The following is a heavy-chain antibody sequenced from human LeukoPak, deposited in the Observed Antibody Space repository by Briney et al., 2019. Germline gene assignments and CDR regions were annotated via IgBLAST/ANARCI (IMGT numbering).Heavy chain of an antibody. J-gene: IGHJ4*02. CDR1: DDSIRGSIYF. Sequence: SETLSLTCTVSDDSIRGSIYFWSWIRQPPGKGLEWIGYVSYSGSTNYSPSLKGRVAISIDMSKNHFSLKLTSVSAADTAIYYCARGSQTPDAGYWGPGILVTVSS. D-gene: IGHD6-13*01. CDR3: ARGSQTPDAGY. V-gene: IGHV4-61*03. CDR2: VSYSGST.